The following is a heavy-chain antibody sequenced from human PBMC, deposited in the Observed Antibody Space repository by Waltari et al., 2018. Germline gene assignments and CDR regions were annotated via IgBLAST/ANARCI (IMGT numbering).Heavy chain of an antibody. CDR3: ARWYSSSYYYYYGMDV. CDR1: GGPFSSYT. V-gene: IGHV1-69*02. D-gene: IGHD6-13*01. CDR2: SIPILGIA. Sequence: QVQLVQSGAEVKKHGSSVKVSCKASGGPFSSYTISWVREATGQGLEWMGRSIPILGIANYAQKFQGRVTITADKSTSTAYMELSSLRSEDTAVYYCARWYSSSYYYYYGMDVWGQGTTVTVSS. J-gene: IGHJ6*02.